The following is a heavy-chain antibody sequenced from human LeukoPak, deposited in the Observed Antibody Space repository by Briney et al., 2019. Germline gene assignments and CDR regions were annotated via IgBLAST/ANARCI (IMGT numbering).Heavy chain of an antibody. Sequence: PGGSLRLSCAASGFTFSSYAMSWVRQAPGKGLEWVSAISGSGGSTYYADSVKGRFTISRDNSKNSLYLQMNSLRDEDTAVYYCARDPPLGYCGGDCGYFDLWGRGTLVTVSS. V-gene: IGHV3-23*01. CDR1: GFTFSSYA. CDR2: ISGSGGST. CDR3: ARDPPLGYCGGDCGYFDL. J-gene: IGHJ2*01. D-gene: IGHD2-21*02.